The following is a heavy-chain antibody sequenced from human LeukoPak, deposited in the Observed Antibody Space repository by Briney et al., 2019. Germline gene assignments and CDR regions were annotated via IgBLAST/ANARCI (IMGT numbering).Heavy chain of an antibody. V-gene: IGHV3-15*01. CDR1: GFPFTNAW. CDR3: TPDLMDV. Sequence: GGSLRLSCVVSGFPFTNAWMSWVRQAPGKGLEWVGRIKSKTDGGTADYAAPVRGRFAMWRDDARSALYLQMNSLQTEDTAVYYCTPDLMDVWGKGTTVTVSS. CDR2: IKSKTDGGTA. J-gene: IGHJ6*03.